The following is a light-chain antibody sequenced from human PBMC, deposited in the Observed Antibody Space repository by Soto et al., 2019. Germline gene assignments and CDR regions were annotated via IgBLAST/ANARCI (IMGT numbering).Light chain of an antibody. Sequence: QSVLTQPPSASGSPGQSVTISCTGISSDVGDYSYVSWYQQHPGKAPKLMVYEVNKRPSGVPDRFSGSKSGNTASLTVSGLQAEDEYDYYCSSYAGRNNYVIGTGTKVXVL. V-gene: IGLV2-8*01. CDR1: SSDVGDYSY. CDR2: EVN. CDR3: SSYAGRNNYV. J-gene: IGLJ1*01.